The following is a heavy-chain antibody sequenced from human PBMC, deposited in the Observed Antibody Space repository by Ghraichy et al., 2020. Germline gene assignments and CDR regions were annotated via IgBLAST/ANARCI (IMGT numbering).Heavy chain of an antibody. CDR1: GFIFSDYW. CDR3: ARDLGSGWSFDS. CDR2: IKKDGSEK. Sequence: GGSLRLSCAASGFIFSDYWMSWVRQAPGKGLEWVANIKKDGSEKYYVDSVKGQFTISRDNAKNSLYLQMNSLRAEDTAVYYCARDLGSGWSFDSWGQGTLVTVSS. J-gene: IGHJ4*02. D-gene: IGHD6-19*01. V-gene: IGHV3-7*01.